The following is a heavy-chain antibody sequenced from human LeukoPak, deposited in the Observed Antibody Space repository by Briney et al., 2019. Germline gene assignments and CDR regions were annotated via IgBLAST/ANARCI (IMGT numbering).Heavy chain of an antibody. CDR2: ISWNSGVI. V-gene: IGHV3-9*01. Sequence: GGSLRLSCAASGFTFDDYAMHWVRQAPGKGLEWVSGISWNSGVIGYADSVKGRFTISRDNAKNSLYLQMNSLRAEDTALYYCAKGGVAYCGGDCYATDYWGQGTLVTVSS. CDR3: AKGGVAYCGGDCYATDY. D-gene: IGHD2-21*02. CDR1: GFTFDDYA. J-gene: IGHJ4*02.